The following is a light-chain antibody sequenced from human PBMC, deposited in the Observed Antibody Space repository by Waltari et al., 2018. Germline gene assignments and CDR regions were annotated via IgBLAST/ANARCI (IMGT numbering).Light chain of an antibody. V-gene: IGKV3-20*01. CDR2: GAS. CDR1: RSVSRW. CDR3: QKYGTLPAT. J-gene: IGKJ1*01. Sequence: CRAGRSVSRWLDWYQQRPGQPPRLLIYGASSRANGIPDRFSGRGCGTDFSLTISRREPEDSAVYCCQKYGTLPATCGQGTKVEVK.